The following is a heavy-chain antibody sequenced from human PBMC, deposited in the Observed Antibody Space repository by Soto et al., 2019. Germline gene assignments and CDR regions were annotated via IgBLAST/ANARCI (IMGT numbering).Heavy chain of an antibody. CDR3: ARKAWVRFDF. Sequence: QVQLRESGPGLVKPSGTLSLTCAVSGAPISGSVWWTWVRQPPGKGLEWIGEVFHSGDTYYNPSLKSRLTMSVDTSRGQFPLELHSVTAADTAVYYCARKAWVRFDFWGQGALVTVSS. D-gene: IGHD3-16*01. CDR1: GAPISGSVW. J-gene: IGHJ4*02. V-gene: IGHV4-4*02. CDR2: VFHSGDT.